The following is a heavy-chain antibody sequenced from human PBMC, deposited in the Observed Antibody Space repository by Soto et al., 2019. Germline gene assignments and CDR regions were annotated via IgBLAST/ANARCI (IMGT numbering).Heavy chain of an antibody. Sequence: GESLKISCKGSGYSFTSYWIGWVRQMPGKGLEWMGIIYPGDSDTRYSPSFQGQVTISADKSISTAYLQWSSLKASDTAMYYCARFGYSSSWYDFIDYYYMDVWGKGTTVTVSS. V-gene: IGHV5-51*01. CDR1: GYSFTSYW. J-gene: IGHJ6*03. D-gene: IGHD6-13*01. CDR3: ARFGYSSSWYDFIDYYYMDV. CDR2: IYPGDSDT.